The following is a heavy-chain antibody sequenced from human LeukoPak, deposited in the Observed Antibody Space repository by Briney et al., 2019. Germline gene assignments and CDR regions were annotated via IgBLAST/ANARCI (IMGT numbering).Heavy chain of an antibody. CDR2: IYYSGST. D-gene: IGHD5-24*01. CDR3: VRGARAGYNLEPFDY. CDR1: GGSMSSYY. V-gene: IGHV4-59*08. Sequence: SETLSLTRTVSGGSMSSYYWSWIRQPPGKGLEWIGYIYYSGSTKYNPSLKSRVTISVDTSKNQFSLKLSSVTAADTAVYYCVRGARAGYNLEPFDYRGQGTLVTVSS. J-gene: IGHJ4*02.